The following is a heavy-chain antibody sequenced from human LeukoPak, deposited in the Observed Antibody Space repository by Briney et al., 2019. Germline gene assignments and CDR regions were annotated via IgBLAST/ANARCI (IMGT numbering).Heavy chain of an antibody. Sequence: GGSLRLSCAASGFTFSSYAMHWVRQAPGKGLEWVAVISYDGSNKYYADSVKGRFTISRDNSKNTLYLQMNSLGAEDTAVYYCARDFSYFDYWGQGTLVTVSS. V-gene: IGHV3-30*01. CDR1: GFTFSSYA. CDR2: ISYDGSNK. J-gene: IGHJ4*02. CDR3: ARDFSYFDY.